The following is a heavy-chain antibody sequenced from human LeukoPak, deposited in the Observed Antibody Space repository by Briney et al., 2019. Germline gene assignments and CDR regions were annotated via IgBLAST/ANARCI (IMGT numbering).Heavy chain of an antibody. J-gene: IGHJ6*03. V-gene: IGHV3-23*01. CDR3: AKEAIVVPAAIRNRYYYYYMDV. CDR2: ISGGGAST. CDR1: GFTFSNYA. Sequence: GGSLRLSWVASGFTFSNYAVIWVRQAPGKGLEWVSAISGGGASTYYADSVKGRFTISRDNSKNTLYLQMNSLRVEDTAIYYCAKEAIVVPAAIRNRYYYYYMDVWGKGTPVTVSS. D-gene: IGHD2-2*02.